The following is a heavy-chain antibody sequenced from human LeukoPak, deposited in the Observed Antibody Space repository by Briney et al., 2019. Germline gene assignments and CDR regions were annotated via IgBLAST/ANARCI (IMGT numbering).Heavy chain of an antibody. J-gene: IGHJ1*01. D-gene: IGHD6-13*01. CDR2: ISSSSSYI. CDR3: ARDWPTIAAAGTIPEYFQH. Sequence: PGGSLRLSCAASGFTFSSYSMNWVRQAPGKGLEWVSSISSSSSYIYYADSVKGRFTISRDNAKNSLYLQMNSLRAEDTAVYYCARDWPTIAAAGTIPEYFQHWGQGTLVIVSS. V-gene: IGHV3-21*01. CDR1: GFTFSSYS.